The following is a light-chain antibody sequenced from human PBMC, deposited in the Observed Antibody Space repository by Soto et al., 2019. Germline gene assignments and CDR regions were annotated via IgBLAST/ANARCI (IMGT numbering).Light chain of an antibody. Sequence: EIVLTQSPATLSLSPGERTTISCRASQSVGSYLAWYQQKPGQAPRLLIYDAFNRATGIPARFSGSGSGTDFTPTISSLEPEDFAVYFCQQRNNWPRGTFGQGTKPEIK. CDR2: DAF. CDR3: QQRNNWPRGT. J-gene: IGKJ2*01. V-gene: IGKV3-11*01. CDR1: QSVGSY.